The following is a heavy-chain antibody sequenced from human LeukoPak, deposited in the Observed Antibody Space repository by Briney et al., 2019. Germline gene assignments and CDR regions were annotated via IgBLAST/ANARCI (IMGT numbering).Heavy chain of an antibody. J-gene: IGHJ3*02. CDR1: GGSISSGSYY. CDR3: ARPRIAGRRWDAFDI. D-gene: IGHD6-13*01. CDR2: IYTSGST. V-gene: IGHV4-61*02. Sequence: ETSETLSLTCTVSGGSISSGSYYWSGIRQPAGKGLEWIGRIYTSGSTNYNPSLKSRVTISVDTSKNQFSLKLSSVTAADTAVYYCARPRIAGRRWDAFDIWGQGTMVTVSS.